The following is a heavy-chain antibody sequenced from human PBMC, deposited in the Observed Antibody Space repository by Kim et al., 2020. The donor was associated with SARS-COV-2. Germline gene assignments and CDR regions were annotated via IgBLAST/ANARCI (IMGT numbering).Heavy chain of an antibody. CDR2: ISYDGSNK. CDR1: GFTFSSYA. CDR3: ARGEEYCSGGSCYSYYY. D-gene: IGHD2-15*01. V-gene: IGHV3-30*04. Sequence: GGSLRLSCAASGFTFSSYAMHWVRQAPGKGLEWVAVISYDGSNKYYADSVKGRFTISRDNSKNTLYLQMNSLRAEDTAVYYCARGEEYCSGGSCYSYYY. J-gene: IGHJ6*01.